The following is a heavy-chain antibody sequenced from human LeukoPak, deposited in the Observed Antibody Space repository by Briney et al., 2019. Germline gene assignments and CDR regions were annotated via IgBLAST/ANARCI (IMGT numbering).Heavy chain of an antibody. CDR2: IYYSGST. CDR1: GGSISSYY. J-gene: IGHJ4*02. D-gene: IGHD2-8*01. V-gene: IGHV4-59*12. Sequence: SETLSLTCTVPGGSISSYYWSWIRQPPGKGLEWIGYIYYSGSTNYNPSLKSRVTISVDTSKNQFSLKLSSVTAADTAVYYCARANPRGYYFDYWGQGTLVTVSS. CDR3: ARANPRGYYFDY.